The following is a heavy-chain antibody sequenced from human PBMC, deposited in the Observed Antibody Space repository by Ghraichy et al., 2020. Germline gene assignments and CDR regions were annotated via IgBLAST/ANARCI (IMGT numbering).Heavy chain of an antibody. CDR3: AKVGRLRPWYFDY. CDR2: IIGSGGST. J-gene: IGHJ4*02. Sequence: GESLNISCAASGFTFSSYAMSWVRQAPGKGLEWVSAIIGSGGSTYYADSLKGRFTISRDNSKNTLYLQMNSLGAEDTAVYYCAKVGRLRPWYFDYWGQGTLVTVSS. V-gene: IGHV3-23*01. CDR1: GFTFSSYA. D-gene: IGHD3-16*01.